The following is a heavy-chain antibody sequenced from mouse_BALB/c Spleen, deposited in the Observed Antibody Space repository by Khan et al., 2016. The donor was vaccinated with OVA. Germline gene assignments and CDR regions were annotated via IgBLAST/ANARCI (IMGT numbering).Heavy chain of an antibody. D-gene: IGHD2-14*01. V-gene: IGHV1-4*01. CDR2: INPSNGYT. Sequence: QVQLKESGSELARPGASVKMSCKASGYTFTSYTMHWVKQRPGQGLEWIGYINPSNGYTNYNQKFKDKATLNADKSSSTAYMQLSSLTSEDSAVYDGAREGAYYRSDGWFAFWGQGTLVTVSA. CDR3: AREGAYYRSDGWFAF. CDR1: GYTFTSYT. J-gene: IGHJ3*01.